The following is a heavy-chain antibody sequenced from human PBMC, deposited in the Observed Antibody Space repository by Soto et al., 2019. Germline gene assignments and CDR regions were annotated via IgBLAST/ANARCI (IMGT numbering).Heavy chain of an antibody. J-gene: IGHJ5*02. V-gene: IGHV4-59*11. CDR3: ARGYGSSTICYIWDNWFDP. D-gene: IGHD2-2*02. CDR2: IYYSGRT. CDR1: GGSISIRY. Sequence: PSQSLSHTCTVSGGSISIRYWSCLRKPPAKRLEWIGYIYYSGRTNYNPSLKSRVTISVDTSKNQFSLKLSSVTAADTAVYYCARGYGSSTICYIWDNWFDPWGQGTLVTVS.